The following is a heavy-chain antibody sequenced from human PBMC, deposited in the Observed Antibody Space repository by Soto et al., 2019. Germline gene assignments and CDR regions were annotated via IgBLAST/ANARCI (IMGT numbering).Heavy chain of an antibody. D-gene: IGHD6-13*01. CDR1: DYTFTSYG. V-gene: IGHV1-18*01. J-gene: IGHJ6*02. Sequence: ASVKVSCKASDYTFTSYGISWVRQAPGQGLEWMGWISAYNGNTKYAQKFQGRVTMTTDTSTSTAYMELRSLRSDDTAVYYCARPLAAAGYYYYYGMDVWGQGTTVTVSS. CDR2: ISAYNGNT. CDR3: ARPLAAAGYYYYYGMDV.